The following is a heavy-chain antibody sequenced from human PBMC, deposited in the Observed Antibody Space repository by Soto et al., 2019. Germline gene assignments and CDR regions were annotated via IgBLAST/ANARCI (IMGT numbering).Heavy chain of an antibody. CDR1: GGTFRNYP. V-gene: IGHV1-69*10. J-gene: IGHJ4*02. D-gene: IGHD2-21*01. CDR2: IIPVIGVP. CDR3: PRVLEFRDCHISHLQY. Sequence: SVKVSCKASGGTFRNYPFSWVRQTPGQGLEWMGGIIPVIGVPTYARKFQGRVTLTADASTSTVYMDLSSLTSEDTPVYFCPRVLEFRDCHISHLQYWGEGALVTVAA.